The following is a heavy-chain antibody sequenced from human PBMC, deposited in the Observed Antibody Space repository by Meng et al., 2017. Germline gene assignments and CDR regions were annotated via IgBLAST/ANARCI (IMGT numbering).Heavy chain of an antibody. Sequence: QVTLVQVGGEVKKPGGRGNVSCQASGYNFTSYGISWVRQAPGQGLEWMGWISAYNGNTNYAQKLQGRVTMTTDTSTSTAYMELRSLRSDDTAVYYCARLLRPYSSSSNFDYWGQGTLVTVSS. CDR2: ISAYNGNT. J-gene: IGHJ4*02. D-gene: IGHD6-6*01. CDR3: ARLLRPYSSSSNFDY. V-gene: IGHV1-18*01. CDR1: GYNFTSYG.